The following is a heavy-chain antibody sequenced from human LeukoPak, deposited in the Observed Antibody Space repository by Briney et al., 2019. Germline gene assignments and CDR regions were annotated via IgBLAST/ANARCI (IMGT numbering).Heavy chain of an antibody. CDR3: AKRLGTYYDCVWGSYQDAFDI. V-gene: IGHV3-23*01. J-gene: IGHJ3*02. Sequence: GSLRLSCAASGFPFSSYAMSWVRQAPGKGREWVSAISVSGGSTYYADSVKGRFTISRDNSENTLYPQMNSLRVEATAVYYCAKRLGTYYDCVWGSYQDAFDIWGEGTMVTVSS. D-gene: IGHD3-16*02. CDR2: ISVSGGST. CDR1: GFPFSSYA.